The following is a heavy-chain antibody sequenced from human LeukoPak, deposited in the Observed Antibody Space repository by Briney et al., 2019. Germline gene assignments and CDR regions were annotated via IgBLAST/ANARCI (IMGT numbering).Heavy chain of an antibody. J-gene: IGHJ4*02. Sequence: SETLSLTCTVSGGSISSYYWSWIRQPAGKGLEWIGRIYTSGNTKYNPSLKSRVTLSVVTSKNQFSLKLSSVTAADTAVYYCATLPMYHTSDYGPPDYWGQGTLVTVSS. V-gene: IGHV4-4*07. CDR2: IYTSGNT. CDR1: GGSISSYY. CDR3: ATLPMYHTSDYGPPDY. D-gene: IGHD3-22*01.